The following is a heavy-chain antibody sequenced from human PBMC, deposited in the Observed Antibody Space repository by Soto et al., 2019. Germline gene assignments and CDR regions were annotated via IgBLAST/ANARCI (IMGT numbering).Heavy chain of an antibody. CDR2: ISSSSSTI. D-gene: IGHD3-22*01. CDR3: ARPKYYYDSSGPPAY. Sequence: LGWSLRLSCAASGFTFSTYSMNWVRQAPGKGLEWVSYISSSSSTIFYTDSVKGRFTVSRDNAKNSLYLQMNSLRAEDTAVYYCARPKYYYDSSGPPAYWGQGTLVIVSS. CDR1: GFTFSTYS. V-gene: IGHV3-48*01. J-gene: IGHJ4*02.